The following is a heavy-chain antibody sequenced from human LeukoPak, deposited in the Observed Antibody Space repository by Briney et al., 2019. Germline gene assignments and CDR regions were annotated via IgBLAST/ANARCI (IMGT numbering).Heavy chain of an antibody. Sequence: GGSLRLSCAASGFTFSDYYMSWIRQAPGKGLEWVSYISSSGSTIYYADSVKGRFTISRDNAKNSLYLQTNSLRAEDTAVYYCARDESEYAVAGTSFDYWGQGTLVTVSS. CDR3: ARDESEYAVAGTSFDY. V-gene: IGHV3-11*01. J-gene: IGHJ4*02. CDR1: GFTFSDYY. CDR2: ISSSGSTI. D-gene: IGHD6-19*01.